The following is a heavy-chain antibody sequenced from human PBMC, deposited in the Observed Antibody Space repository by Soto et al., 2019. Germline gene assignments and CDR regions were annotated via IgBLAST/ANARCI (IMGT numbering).Heavy chain of an antibody. J-gene: IGHJ6*02. CDR3: ARSPYTTGYHYGMDF. CDR1: GFSLSPYG. Sequence: GGSLRLSSAAPGFSLSPYGMHWVGQAPGKGLEWVAVVWYDGSKKDYADSEKGRFTIPRDNSKNTLYLQMNSLRAEDTAVYYCARSPYTTGYHYGMDFWGQGTTVTVSS. V-gene: IGHV3-33*01. D-gene: IGHD3-9*01. CDR2: VWYDGSKK.